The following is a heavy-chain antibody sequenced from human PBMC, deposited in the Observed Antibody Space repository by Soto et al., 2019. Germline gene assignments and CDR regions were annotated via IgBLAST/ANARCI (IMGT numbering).Heavy chain of an antibody. J-gene: IGHJ6*02. V-gene: IGHV5-51*01. CDR3: ARHSYTAMYYYGMDV. CDR1: GYSFTSYW. Sequence: SGESLKISCKGSGYSFTSYWIGWVRQMPGKGLEWMGIIYPGDSDTRYSPSFQGQVTISADKSISTAYLQWSSLKASDTAMYYCARHSYTAMYYYGMDVSGQGTTVTVSS. D-gene: IGHD5-18*01. CDR2: IYPGDSDT.